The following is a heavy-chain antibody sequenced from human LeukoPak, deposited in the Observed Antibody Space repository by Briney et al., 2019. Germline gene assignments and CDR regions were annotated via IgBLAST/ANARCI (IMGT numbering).Heavy chain of an antibody. J-gene: IGHJ6*04. V-gene: IGHV3-48*01. CDR1: RFTFSSYR. CDR2: ISSSSNTI. Sequence: GGSLRLSCAASRFTFSSYRMNWVRQAPGKGLEWVSYISSSSNTIYYADSVKGRFTISRDNAKNSLYLQMNSLRAEDTAVYYCAELGITMIGGVWGKGTTVTISS. D-gene: IGHD3-10*02. CDR3: AELGITMIGGV.